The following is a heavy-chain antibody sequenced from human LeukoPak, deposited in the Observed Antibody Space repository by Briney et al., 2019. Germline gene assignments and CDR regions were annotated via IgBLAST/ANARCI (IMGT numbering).Heavy chain of an antibody. Sequence: SETLSLTCTVSGGSISSSSYYWGWIRQPPGKGLEWIGSIYYSGSTYYNPSLKSRVTISVDTSKNQFSLKLSSVTAADTAVYYCARTMYSSSWYGYFDYWGQGTLVTVSS. J-gene: IGHJ4*02. CDR2: IYYSGST. D-gene: IGHD6-13*01. CDR1: GGSISSSSYY. CDR3: ARTMYSSSWYGYFDY. V-gene: IGHV4-39*07.